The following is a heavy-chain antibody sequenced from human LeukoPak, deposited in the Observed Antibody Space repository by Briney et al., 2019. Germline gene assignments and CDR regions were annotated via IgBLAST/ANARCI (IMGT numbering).Heavy chain of an antibody. V-gene: IGHV3-30*14. CDR1: GFTFTNYP. CDR2: ISYDGSTK. J-gene: IGHJ4*02. CDR3: ARRAGGYSHPYDY. Sequence: GGSLRLSCAASGFTFTNYPIHWVRQAPGKGLEWVTVISYDGSTKYYADSVKGRFSISRDNSKNTLYLQMNSLRAEDTAVYYCARRAGGYSHPYDYWGQGILVTVSS. D-gene: IGHD4-23*01.